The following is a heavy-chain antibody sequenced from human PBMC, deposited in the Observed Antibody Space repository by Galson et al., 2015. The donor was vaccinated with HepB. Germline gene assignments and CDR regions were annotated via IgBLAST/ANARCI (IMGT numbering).Heavy chain of an antibody. Sequence: SLRLSCAASGFTFSTYAMNWVRQAPGKGLESISYIRAGSSIISYADSVKGRFTISRDDARSSLYLEMNSLRAEDTAVYYCLVVVTAAIPTWGQGTLVTVSS. CDR1: GFTFSTYA. V-gene: IGHV3-48*01. CDR3: LVVVTAAIPT. J-gene: IGHJ5*02. CDR2: IRAGSSII. D-gene: IGHD2-21*02.